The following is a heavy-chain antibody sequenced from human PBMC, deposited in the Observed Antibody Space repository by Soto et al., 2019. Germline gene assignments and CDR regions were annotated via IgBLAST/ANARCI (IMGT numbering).Heavy chain of an antibody. J-gene: IGHJ4*02. Sequence: PGGSLRLSCAASGFTFSSHALSWVRQAPGQGLEWVSSIRGSGSSTYYADSVKGRFTISRDNSNNTLYLQMNSLSAEDTALYFCAKLASDSGDYGGFDYWGQGTPVTVSS. CDR1: GFTFSSHA. CDR3: AKLASDSGDYGGFDY. CDR2: IRGSGSST. D-gene: IGHD4-17*01. V-gene: IGHV3-23*01.